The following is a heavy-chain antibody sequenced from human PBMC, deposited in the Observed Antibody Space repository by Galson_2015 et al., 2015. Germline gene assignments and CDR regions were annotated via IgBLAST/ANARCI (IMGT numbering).Heavy chain of an antibody. CDR1: GFTFRNYG. J-gene: IGHJ5*02. Sequence: SLRLSCAASGFTFRNYGMHWVRQAPGKGLEWVAMIWFDGSNKNYGHSVEGRFTISRDNSRNTLYLQMNSLRAEDTAVYYCARDSGSSKGNWFDPWGQGTLVIVSS. V-gene: IGHV3-33*01. CDR2: IWFDGSNK. CDR3: ARDSGSSKGNWFDP. D-gene: IGHD6-6*01.